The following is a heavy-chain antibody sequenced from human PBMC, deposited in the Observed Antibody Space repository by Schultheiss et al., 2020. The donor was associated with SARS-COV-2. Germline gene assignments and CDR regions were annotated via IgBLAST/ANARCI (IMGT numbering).Heavy chain of an antibody. J-gene: IGHJ6*02. CDR2: IYFSGST. V-gene: IGHV4-39*01. Sequence: SQTLSLTCTVSGGSISSTTFYWGWIRQPPGKGLEWIGSIYFSGSTSYNPSLQSRVTISVDTSKNQFSLRLDSVTAADTALYFCARYKGELLWFGESPNYHYYGMDVWGQGTTVTVSS. D-gene: IGHD3-10*01. CDR3: ARYKGELLWFGESPNYHYYGMDV. CDR1: GGSISSTTFY.